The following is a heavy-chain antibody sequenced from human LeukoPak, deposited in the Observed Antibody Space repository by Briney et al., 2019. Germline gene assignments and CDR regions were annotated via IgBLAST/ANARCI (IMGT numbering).Heavy chain of an antibody. D-gene: IGHD2-2*01. CDR1: GGSFSGYY. Sequence: KASQTLSLTCAVYGGSFSGYYWSWIRQPPGKGLEWIGEINHSGSTNYNPSLKSRVTISVDTSKNQFSLKLSSVTAADTAVYYCARGPDSVVPAGVDYWGQGTLVTVSS. J-gene: IGHJ4*02. CDR3: ARGPDSVVPAGVDY. CDR2: INHSGST. V-gene: IGHV4-34*01.